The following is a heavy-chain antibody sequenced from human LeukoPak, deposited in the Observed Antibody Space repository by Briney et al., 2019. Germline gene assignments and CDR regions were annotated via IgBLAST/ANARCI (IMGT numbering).Heavy chain of an antibody. D-gene: IGHD2-15*01. CDR3: AKDRSVVAATARYFQH. J-gene: IGHJ1*01. CDR1: GYTFTSYY. CDR2: INPSGGST. V-gene: IGHV1-46*01. Sequence: ASVKVPCKASGYTFTSYYMHWVRQAPGQGLEWMGIINPSGGSTSYAQKFQGRVTMTRDTSTSTVYMELSSLRSEDTAVHYCAKDRSVVAATARYFQHWGQGTLVTVSS.